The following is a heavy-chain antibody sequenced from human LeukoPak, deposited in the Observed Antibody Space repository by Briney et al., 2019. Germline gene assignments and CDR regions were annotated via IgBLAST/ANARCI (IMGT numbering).Heavy chain of an antibody. D-gene: IGHD4-23*01. CDR2: ISGTGTT. CDR1: EFTVSSNH. V-gene: IGHV3-66*01. Sequence: GGSLRLSCAASEFTVSSNHMTWVRQAPGKGLEWVSVISGTGTTYYADSVKGRLAISRDNSKNAVYLQMNSLTTEDTGVYYCAGFGGYSFWGQGTLVTVSS. CDR3: AGFGGYSF. J-gene: IGHJ4*02.